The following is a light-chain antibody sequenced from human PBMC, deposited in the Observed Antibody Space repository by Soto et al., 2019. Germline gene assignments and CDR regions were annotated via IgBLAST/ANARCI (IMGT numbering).Light chain of an antibody. CDR3: ATWDASLSAWV. CDR2: KNN. CDR1: SSNIGRNF. V-gene: IGLV1-47*01. Sequence: QSVLPQPPSASGTPGQRVTISCSGSSSNIGRNFVYWYQQLPGTAPKLLIYKNNQRPSGVPDRFSGSKSGSSASLAISGLRSEDEADYYCATWDASLSAWVFGGGTKVTVL. J-gene: IGLJ3*02.